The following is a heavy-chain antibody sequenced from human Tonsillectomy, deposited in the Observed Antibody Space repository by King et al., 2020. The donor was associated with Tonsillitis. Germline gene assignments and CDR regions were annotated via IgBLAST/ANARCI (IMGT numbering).Heavy chain of an antibody. Sequence: VQLQQWGAGLLKPSETLSLTCAVYGGSFSGYYWSWIRQPPGKGLEWIGEINHSGSTNYNPSLKSRVTISVDTSKNQFSLKLSSVTAADTAVYYCARRPGVGVQGYYXYYMDVWGKGTTVTVSS. CDR1: GGSFSGYY. CDR3: ARRPGVGVQGYYXYYMDV. D-gene: IGHD3-10*01. J-gene: IGHJ6*03. V-gene: IGHV4-34*01. CDR2: INHSGST.